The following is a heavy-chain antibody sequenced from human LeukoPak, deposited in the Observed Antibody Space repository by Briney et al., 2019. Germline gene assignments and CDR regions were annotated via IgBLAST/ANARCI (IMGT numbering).Heavy chain of an antibody. CDR1: GGSISSYY. CDR2: IYYSGST. CDR3: ARARYSYALLDY. V-gene: IGHV4-59*01. J-gene: IGHJ4*02. Sequence: PSETLSLTCTVSGGSISSYYWSWIRQPPGKGLEWIGYIYYSGSTNYNPSLKSRVTISVDTSKNQFSLKLSSVTAADTAVYYCARARYSYALLDYWGQGTLVTVSS. D-gene: IGHD5-18*01.